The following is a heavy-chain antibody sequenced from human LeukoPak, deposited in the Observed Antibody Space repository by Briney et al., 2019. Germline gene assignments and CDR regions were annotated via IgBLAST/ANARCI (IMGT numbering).Heavy chain of an antibody. CDR1: GYTFTSYG. CDR3: ARDKRGNCSSTSCKYNWFDP. D-gene: IGHD2-2*01. CDR2: ISAYNGNT. V-gene: IGHV1-18*01. J-gene: IGHJ5*02. Sequence: ASVKVSCKASGYTFTSYGISWVRQAPGQGLEWMGWISAYNGNTNYAQKLQGRVTMTTDTSTSTAYMELRSLRSDDTAVYYCARDKRGNCSSTSCKYNWFDPWGQGTLVTVSS.